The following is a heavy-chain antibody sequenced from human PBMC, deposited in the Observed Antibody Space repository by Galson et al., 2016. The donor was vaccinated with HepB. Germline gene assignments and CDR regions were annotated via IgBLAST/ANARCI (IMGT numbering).Heavy chain of an antibody. CDR2: ISFDGSHE. Sequence: SLRLSCAASGFTFSNNGMHWVRQAPGKGLEWVAVISFDGSHEYYADSVKGRFTISRDNSKNTLFLQLNSLRAEDTALYYCARNLLFDWLSRADFDYWGQGTLVTVSS. V-gene: IGHV3-30*03. CDR3: ARNLLFDWLSRADFDY. CDR1: GFTFSNNG. J-gene: IGHJ4*02. D-gene: IGHD3-9*01.